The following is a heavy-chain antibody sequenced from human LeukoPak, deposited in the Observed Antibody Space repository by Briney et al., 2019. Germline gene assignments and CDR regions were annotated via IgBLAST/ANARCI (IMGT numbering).Heavy chain of an antibody. J-gene: IGHJ5*02. CDR2: IYYSGST. Sequence: SETLSLTCTVSGGSISSYYWSWIRQPPGKGLEWIGYIYYSGSTNYNPSLKSRVTISVDTSKNKFSLKLSSVTAADTAVYYCARDSSGYCSGGSCLQNWFDPWGQGTLVTVSS. V-gene: IGHV4-59*01. CDR3: ARDSSGYCSGGSCLQNWFDP. D-gene: IGHD2-15*01. CDR1: GGSISSYY.